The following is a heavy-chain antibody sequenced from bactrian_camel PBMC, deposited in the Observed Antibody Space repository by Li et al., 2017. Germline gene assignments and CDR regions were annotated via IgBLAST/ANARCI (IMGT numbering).Heavy chain of an antibody. CDR1: GFPFSAYA. CDR2: ITTGGSST. J-gene: IGHJ4*01. D-gene: IGHD3*01. Sequence: HVQLVESGGGLVQPGGSLRLSCTASGFPFSAYAMAWVRQAPGKGLEWVSAITTGGSSTYYSDSVKGRFTVSQDNGGNTLYLQMDNLKPEDTGMYYCARGFGRGNVDYCTPNYSGQGTQVTVS. CDR3: ARGFGRGNVDYCTPNY. V-gene: IGHV3S1*01.